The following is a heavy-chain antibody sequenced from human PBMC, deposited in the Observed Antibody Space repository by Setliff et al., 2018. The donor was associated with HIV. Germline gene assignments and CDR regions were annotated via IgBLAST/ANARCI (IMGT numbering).Heavy chain of an antibody. CDR2: IYDSGST. J-gene: IGHJ6*03. V-gene: IGHV4-4*07. Sequence: SETLSLTCTVSGGSISGFYWNWIRQSAGKGLQWIGRIYDSGSTKYNPSFKSRVTMSVDTSKNQFSLNLKSVTAADTAAYYCTRGLGDQWLGSGDIDQYRYMDVWGTATTVTVSS. CDR3: TRGLGDQWLGSGDIDQYRYMDV. D-gene: IGHD6-19*01. CDR1: GGSISGFY.